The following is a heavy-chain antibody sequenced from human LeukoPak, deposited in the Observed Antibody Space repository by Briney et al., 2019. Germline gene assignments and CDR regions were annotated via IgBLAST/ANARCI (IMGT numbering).Heavy chain of an antibody. V-gene: IGHV4-4*07. D-gene: IGHD3-16*01. Sequence: SETLSLTCTVSGGSISNYYWSWFRQPAGKGLEWIGRIYSSGTTNYNPSLKSRLTMSVDTSKNQFSLRLSSVTAADTALYYCARGDYESPVVWGQGTLVTVSA. CDR2: IYSSGTT. CDR1: GGSISNYY. J-gene: IGHJ4*02. CDR3: ARGDYESPVV.